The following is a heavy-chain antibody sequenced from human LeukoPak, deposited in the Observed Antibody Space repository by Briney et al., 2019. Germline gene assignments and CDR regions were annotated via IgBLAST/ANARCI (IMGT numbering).Heavy chain of an antibody. CDR1: GFTFSSYA. V-gene: IGHV3-23*01. J-gene: IGHJ6*02. CDR2: ISGSGGST. D-gene: IGHD3-22*01. Sequence: GGSLGLSCAASGFTFSSYAMSWVRQAPGKGLEWVSSISGSGGSTYYADSVKGRFTISRDNSKNTLYLQMNSLRAEDTAVYYCAKDTHYYDSSGYPPYYYYYGMDVWGQGTTVTVSS. CDR3: AKDTHYYDSSGYPPYYYYYGMDV.